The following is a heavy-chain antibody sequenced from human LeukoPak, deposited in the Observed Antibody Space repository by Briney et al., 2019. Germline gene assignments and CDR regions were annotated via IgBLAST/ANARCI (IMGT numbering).Heavy chain of an antibody. CDR1: GYTFTGYY. Sequence: GASVKVSCKASGYTFTGYYMHWVRQAPGQGLEWMGWINPNSGGTNYAQKFQGRVTMTRDTSISTAYMELSRLRSDDTAVYYCARDSQVGALGVYYYYGMDVWGQGTTVTVSS. V-gene: IGHV1-2*02. CDR2: INPNSGGT. CDR3: ARDSQVGALGVYYYYGMDV. J-gene: IGHJ6*02. D-gene: IGHD1-26*01.